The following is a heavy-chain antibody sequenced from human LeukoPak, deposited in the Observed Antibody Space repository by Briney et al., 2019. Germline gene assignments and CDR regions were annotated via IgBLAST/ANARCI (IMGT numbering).Heavy chain of an antibody. CDR2: INPRDKTT. CDR3: ARVDDYGGNSVGY. Sequence: ASVKVSCKASGYSFTTYYMHWVRQAPGQGLEWMGTINPRDKTTSYAQKFQGTVTMTRDTSTSTVYTELSSLRSEDTAVYYCARVDDYGGNSVGYWGQGTLVTVSS. J-gene: IGHJ4*02. V-gene: IGHV1-46*01. D-gene: IGHD4-23*01. CDR1: GYSFTTYY.